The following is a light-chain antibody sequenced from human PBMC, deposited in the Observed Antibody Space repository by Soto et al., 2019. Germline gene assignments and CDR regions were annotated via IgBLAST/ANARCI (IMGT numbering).Light chain of an antibody. J-gene: IGLJ1*01. V-gene: IGLV3-21*02. CDR3: QVWDSGTDHFV. CDR1: NIGSKT. CDR2: DDS. Sequence: ELTQPPSVSVAPGQTASITCGENNIGSKTVHWYQQKPGQAPVLVVNDDSDRPSGIPERFSGSNSGNTATLTISRVEVGDEADYYCQVWDSGTDHFVFGTGTKLTVL.